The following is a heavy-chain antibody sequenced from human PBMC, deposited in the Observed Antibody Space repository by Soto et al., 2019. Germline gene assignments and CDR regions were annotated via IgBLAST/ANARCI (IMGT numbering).Heavy chain of an antibody. Sequence: HLLESGGGLVQPGGSLRLSCEASGFSFSRNAMSWVRQAPGKGLEWVSSISSGGDTYYADSVKSPFTISPDNSKNTQSLQMTSLGAEDTAVYYCANLGYCTGGTCYLDYYYGVDVWGQGTTVTVS. CDR2: ISSGGDT. D-gene: IGHD2-15*01. CDR1: GFSFSRNA. V-gene: IGHV3-23*01. CDR3: ANLGYCTGGTCYLDYYYGVDV. J-gene: IGHJ6*02.